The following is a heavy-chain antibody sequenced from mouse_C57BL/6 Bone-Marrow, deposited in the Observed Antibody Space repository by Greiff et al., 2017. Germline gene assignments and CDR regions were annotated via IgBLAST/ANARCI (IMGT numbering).Heavy chain of an antibody. CDR3: TRRGVQYYFDY. Sequence: EVQLQQSGTVLARPGASVKMSCKTSGYTFTSYWMHWVKQRPGQGLEWIGAIYPGNSDTSYNQKFKGKANLTAVTSASTAYMELSILTNADSAVYYCTRRGVQYYFDYWGQGTTLTVSS. V-gene: IGHV1-5*01. J-gene: IGHJ2*01. CDR2: IYPGNSDT. CDR1: GYTFTSYW.